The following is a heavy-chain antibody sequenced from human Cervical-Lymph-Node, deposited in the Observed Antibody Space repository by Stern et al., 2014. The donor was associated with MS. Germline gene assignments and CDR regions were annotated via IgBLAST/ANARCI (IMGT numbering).Heavy chain of an antibody. CDR1: GFIFSAYT. CDR2: ISRTGENV. CDR3: VRVGGGTYTGHYDY. J-gene: IGHJ4*02. Sequence: EVQLVESGGGLVKPGMSLRLSCAASGFIFSAYTIDWVRQAPGKGLEWVSSISRTGENVDYADSVRDRSTLSRDQCKKSVDLQLNGLRDDDTAIYYCVRVGGGTYTGHYDYWGQGILVTVSS. V-gene: IGHV3-21*01. D-gene: IGHD4-23*01.